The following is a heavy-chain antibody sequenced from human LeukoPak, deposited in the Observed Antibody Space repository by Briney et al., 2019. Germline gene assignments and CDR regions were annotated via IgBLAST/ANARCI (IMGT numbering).Heavy chain of an antibody. CDR2: IYTSGST. Sequence: SQTLSLTCTVSGGSISSGSYYWSWIRQPAGKGLEWIGRIYTSGSTNYNPSLKSRVTISVDTSKNQFSLKLSSVTAADTAVYYCARVRALRPRGVVINPYYYMDVWGKGTTVTVSS. J-gene: IGHJ6*03. D-gene: IGHD3-3*01. CDR1: GGSISSGSYY. V-gene: IGHV4-61*02. CDR3: ARVRALRPRGVVINPYYYMDV.